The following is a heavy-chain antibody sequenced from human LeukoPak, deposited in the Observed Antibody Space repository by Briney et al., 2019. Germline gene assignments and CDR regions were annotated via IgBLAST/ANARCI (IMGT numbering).Heavy chain of an antibody. CDR3: ARGRGVNSYGPIYYYYYYMDV. CDR1: GYTFTSYG. V-gene: IGHV1-8*03. D-gene: IGHD5-18*01. J-gene: IGHJ6*03. Sequence: PLASVKVSCKASGYTFTSYGISWVRQAPGQGLEWMGWMNPNSGNTGYAQKFQGRVTITRNTSISTAYMELSSLRSEDTAVYYCARGRGVNSYGPIYYYYYYMDVWGKGTTVTVSS. CDR2: MNPNSGNT.